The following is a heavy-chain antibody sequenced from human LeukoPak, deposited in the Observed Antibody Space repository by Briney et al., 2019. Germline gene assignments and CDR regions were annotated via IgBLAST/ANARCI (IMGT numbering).Heavy chain of an antibody. CDR1: GFTFSNYW. J-gene: IGHJ3*02. Sequence: GGSLRLSCAASGFTFSNYWMHWVRHAPGKGLVWVSRITGDGTGATYAGSVKGRFTISRDNAKNVLFMQMNSLRAEDTAVYYCARHIAGDAFDIWGQGTMVTVSS. D-gene: IGHD2-21*01. V-gene: IGHV3-74*01. CDR2: ITGDGTGA. CDR3: ARHIAGDAFDI.